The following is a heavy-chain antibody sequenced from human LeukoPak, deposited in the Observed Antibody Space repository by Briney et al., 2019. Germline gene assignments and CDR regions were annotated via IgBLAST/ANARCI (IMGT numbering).Heavy chain of an antibody. CDR3: SLSSTMTAYSFDF. Sequence: PSETLSLTCTVSGGSLRSYYCSWIRQSAGKGLEWIGRIYLSASTNYNPSLESRVTISVDTSKNQVSLRLSSVTAADTAIYYCSLSSTMTAYSFDFWGPGTQVTVSS. J-gene: IGHJ4*02. D-gene: IGHD5/OR15-5a*01. CDR2: IYLSAST. CDR1: GGSLRSYY. V-gene: IGHV4-4*07.